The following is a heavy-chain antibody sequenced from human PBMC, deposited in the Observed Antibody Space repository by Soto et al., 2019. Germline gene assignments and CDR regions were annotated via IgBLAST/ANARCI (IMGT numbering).Heavy chain of an antibody. J-gene: IGHJ4*02. D-gene: IGHD6-13*01. CDR2: IYYTGTT. Sequence: TSETLSLTCAVSGDSINSSYWSWIRQPPGKRLEWIGNIYYTGTTTYNPSLESRVTMSVDTSKNQFSLKLNSVDAADTAVYYCAKYRRTEAEGFTLDFWGQGTLVTVSS. V-gene: IGHV4-59*01. CDR3: AKYRRTEAEGFTLDF. CDR1: GDSINSSY.